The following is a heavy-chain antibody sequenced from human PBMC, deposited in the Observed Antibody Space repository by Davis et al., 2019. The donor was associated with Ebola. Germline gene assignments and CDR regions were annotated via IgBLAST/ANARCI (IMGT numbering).Heavy chain of an antibody. CDR1: GGTFSSYA. V-gene: IGHV1-69*13. Sequence: SVKVSCKASGGTFSSYAISWVRQAPGQGLEWMGGIIPIFGTANYAQKFQGRVTITADESTSTAYMELSSLRSDDTAVYYCARALTIFGWIDYWGQGTLVTVSS. CDR3: ARALTIFGWIDY. CDR2: IIPIFGTA. J-gene: IGHJ4*02. D-gene: IGHD3-3*01.